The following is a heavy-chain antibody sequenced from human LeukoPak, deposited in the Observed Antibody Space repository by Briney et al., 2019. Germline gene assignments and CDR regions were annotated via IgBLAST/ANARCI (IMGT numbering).Heavy chain of an antibody. J-gene: IGHJ4*02. Sequence: PSETLSLTCTVSGGSISGYYWSWIRQPPGKGLQWIGYIYHSGSTSYSPSLKSRVTISVDTSKNQFSLNLSSVTAADTAVYYCARKGGRGTGKPFDYWGQGTLVTVSS. CDR2: IYHSGST. CDR1: GGSISGYY. D-gene: IGHD1-1*01. CDR3: ARKGGRGTGKPFDY. V-gene: IGHV4-59*01.